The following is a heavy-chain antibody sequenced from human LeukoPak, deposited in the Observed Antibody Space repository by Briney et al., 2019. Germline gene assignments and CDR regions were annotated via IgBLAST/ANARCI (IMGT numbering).Heavy chain of an antibody. Sequence: GGSLRLSCAASGFIFNSYVMSWVRQAPGKGLEWVSAISGFGDTTYSADSVKGRFTISRDNSKNTLYLQMNSLRAEDTAVYYCTKDRYSSSHDYWGQGTLVTVSS. D-gene: IGHD6-13*01. CDR1: GFIFNSYV. CDR3: TKDRYSSSHDY. CDR2: ISGFGDTT. J-gene: IGHJ4*02. V-gene: IGHV3-23*01.